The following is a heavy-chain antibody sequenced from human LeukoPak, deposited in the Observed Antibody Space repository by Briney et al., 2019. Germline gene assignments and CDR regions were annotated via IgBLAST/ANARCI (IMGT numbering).Heavy chain of an antibody. J-gene: IGHJ4*02. V-gene: IGHV1-69*06. CDR3: ARLTYGSGSYFDY. Sequence: SVRVSCKASGGTFSSYAISWVRQAPGQGLEWMGGIIPIFGTANYAQKFQGRVTITADKSTSTAYMELSSLRSEDTAVYYCARLTYGSGSYFDYWGQGTLVTVSS. D-gene: IGHD3-10*01. CDR1: GGTFSSYA. CDR2: IIPIFGTA.